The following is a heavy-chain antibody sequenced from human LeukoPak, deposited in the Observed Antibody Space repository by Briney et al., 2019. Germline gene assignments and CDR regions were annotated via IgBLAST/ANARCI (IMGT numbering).Heavy chain of an antibody. J-gene: IGHJ4*02. D-gene: IGHD6-13*01. V-gene: IGHV3-74*01. CDR2: INSDGSTT. Sequence: GGSLRLSCAAFEFTFSSYWMHWVRQAPGKGLVWVSRINSDGSTTTYAEPVKGRFTISRDNAKNTLYLQMNSLRAEDTAVYYCARAGKKVTSSSLTDYWGQGTLVTVSS. CDR3: ARAGKKVTSSSLTDY. CDR1: EFTFSSYW.